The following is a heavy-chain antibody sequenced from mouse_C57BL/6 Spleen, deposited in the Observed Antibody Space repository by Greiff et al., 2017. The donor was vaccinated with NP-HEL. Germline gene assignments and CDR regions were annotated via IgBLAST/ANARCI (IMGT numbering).Heavy chain of an antibody. CDR3: ASLITTVVYFDY. CDR1: GFTFSSYG. Sequence: EVQLVESGGDLVKPGGSLKLSCAASGFTFSSYGMSWVRQTPVKRLEWVATISSGGSYTYYPDSVKGRFTISRDNAKNTLYLQMSSLKSEDTAMYYCASLITTVVYFDYWGQGTTLTVSS. CDR2: ISSGGSYT. D-gene: IGHD1-1*01. V-gene: IGHV5-6*01. J-gene: IGHJ2*01.